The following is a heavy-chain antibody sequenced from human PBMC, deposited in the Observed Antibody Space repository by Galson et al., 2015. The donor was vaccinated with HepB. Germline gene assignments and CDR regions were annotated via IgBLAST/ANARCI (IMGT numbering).Heavy chain of an antibody. Sequence: SVKVSCKASGGTFSSYAISWVRQAPGQGLEWMGRIIPILGIANYAQKFQGRVTITADKSTSTAYMELSSLRSEDTAVYYCARERGSSSWYVTDWFDPWGQGTLVTVSS. D-gene: IGHD6-13*01. CDR2: IIPILGIA. V-gene: IGHV1-69*04. J-gene: IGHJ5*02. CDR1: GGTFSSYA. CDR3: ARERGSSSWYVTDWFDP.